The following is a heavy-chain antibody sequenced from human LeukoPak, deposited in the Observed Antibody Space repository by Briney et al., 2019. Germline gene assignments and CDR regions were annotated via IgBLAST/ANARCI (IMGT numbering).Heavy chain of an antibody. CDR1: GGTFSSYA. J-gene: IGHJ6*03. Sequence: ASVKVSCKASGGTFSSYAISWVRQAPGQGLEWMGGIIPIFGTANYAQKFQGRVTITADKSTSTAYMELSSLRSEDTAVYYCARVVGLTGYSSSWYSGYYYYMDVWGKGTTVTAPS. V-gene: IGHV1-69*06. D-gene: IGHD6-13*01. CDR3: ARVVGLTGYSSSWYSGYYYYMDV. CDR2: IIPIFGTA.